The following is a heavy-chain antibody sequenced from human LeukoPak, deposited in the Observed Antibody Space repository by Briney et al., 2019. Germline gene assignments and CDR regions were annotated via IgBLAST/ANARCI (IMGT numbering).Heavy chain of an antibody. V-gene: IGHV3-23*01. CDR1: GFTFSGYA. J-gene: IGHJ4*02. D-gene: IGHD3-22*01. Sequence: GRSLRLSCAASGFTFSGYAMHWVRQAPGKGLEWVSAISGSGGSTYYADSVKGRFTISRDNSKNTLYLQMNSLRAEDTAVYYCAKGVEYYYDSSGYYSNWGQGTLVTVSS. CDR3: AKGVEYYYDSSGYYSN. CDR2: ISGSGGST.